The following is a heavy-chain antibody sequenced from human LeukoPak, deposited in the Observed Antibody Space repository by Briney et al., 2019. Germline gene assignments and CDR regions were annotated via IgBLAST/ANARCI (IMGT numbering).Heavy chain of an antibody. J-gene: IGHJ6*02. CDR3: ARGGEDPSGYDYGEYYYYGMDV. Sequence: GGFLRLSCAASGFTFSSYAMHWVRQAPGKGLEWVAVISYDGSNKYYADSVKGRFTISRDNSKNTLYLQMNSLRAEDTAVYYCARGGEDPSGYDYGEYYYYGMDVWGQGTTVTVSS. V-gene: IGHV3-30-3*01. D-gene: IGHD5-12*01. CDR2: ISYDGSNK. CDR1: GFTFSSYA.